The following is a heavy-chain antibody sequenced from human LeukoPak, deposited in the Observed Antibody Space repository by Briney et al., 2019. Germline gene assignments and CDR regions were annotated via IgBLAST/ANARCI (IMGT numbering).Heavy chain of an antibody. Sequence: PGGSLRLSCAASGFTFSSYAMSWVRQAPGKGLEWVSAISGSGGSTYYADSVKGRFTISRDNTRNTLYLQMNSLRAEDTAVYYCARDRDYGGFDYWGQGTLVTVSS. V-gene: IGHV3-23*01. CDR3: ARDRDYGGFDY. J-gene: IGHJ4*02. CDR1: GFTFSSYA. CDR2: ISGSGGST. D-gene: IGHD4/OR15-4a*01.